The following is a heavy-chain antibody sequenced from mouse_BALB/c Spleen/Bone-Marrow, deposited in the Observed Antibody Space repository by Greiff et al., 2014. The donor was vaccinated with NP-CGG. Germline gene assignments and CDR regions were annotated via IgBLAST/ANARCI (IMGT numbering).Heavy chain of an antibody. J-gene: IGHJ2*01. D-gene: IGHD2-1*01. Sequence: EVQVVESGPELVKPGASMKISCKASGYSFTGYTMNWVRQSHGKNLEWIGLINPYNGGTSYNQKFKGKATLTVDKSSSTAYMELLSLTSEDSAVYYCARLLWYSFFDYWGQGTTLTVSS. CDR3: ARLLWYSFFDY. CDR2: INPYNGGT. CDR1: GYSFTGYT. V-gene: IGHV1-18*01.